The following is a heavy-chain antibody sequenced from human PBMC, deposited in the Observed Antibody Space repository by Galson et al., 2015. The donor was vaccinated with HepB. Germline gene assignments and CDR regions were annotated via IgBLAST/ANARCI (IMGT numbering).Heavy chain of an antibody. CDR1: GFAFTSYS. J-gene: IGHJ4*02. CDR3: ARDPGMAAVAAGSFDY. D-gene: IGHD6-19*01. Sequence: SLRLSCAASGFAFTSYSMNWVRQAPGKGLEWVSSISRSSSYIYYADSVKGRFTISRDNAKNSLYLQMNSLRAEDTAVYYCARDPGMAAVAAGSFDYWGQGTLVTVSS. CDR2: ISRSSSYI. V-gene: IGHV3-21*01.